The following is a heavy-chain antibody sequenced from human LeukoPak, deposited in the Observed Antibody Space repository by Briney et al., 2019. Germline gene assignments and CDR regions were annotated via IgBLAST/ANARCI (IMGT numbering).Heavy chain of an antibody. CDR1: GFIFDHYG. CDR3: AKDGVLNYASWSVYSPSYFYMDV. J-gene: IGHJ6*03. Sequence: GGSLRLSCAASGFIFDHYGMYWVRQAPCKGLEWVSFTRYDGRDKYYADSVKGRFTVSRDNSKNTLYLQMNSLRVEDTAVYCCAKDGVLNYASWSVYSPSYFYMDVWGKGTTVTVSS. CDR2: TRYDGRDK. D-gene: IGHD3-3*01. V-gene: IGHV3-30*02.